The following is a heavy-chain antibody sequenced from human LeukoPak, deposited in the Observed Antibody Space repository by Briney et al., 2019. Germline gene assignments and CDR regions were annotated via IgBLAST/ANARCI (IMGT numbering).Heavy chain of an antibody. Sequence: GGSLRLSCAASGFTFSNYNMNWVRQAPGKGLEWVSYISSDGHTIFYADSVQGRFTISRDNAKNSLFLQMNSLRAEDTAMHYCARPYCSSTSCPTFDDWGQGTLVTVSS. D-gene: IGHD2-2*01. CDR2: ISSDGHTI. J-gene: IGHJ4*02. CDR3: ARPYCSSTSCPTFDD. V-gene: IGHV3-48*01. CDR1: GFTFSNYN.